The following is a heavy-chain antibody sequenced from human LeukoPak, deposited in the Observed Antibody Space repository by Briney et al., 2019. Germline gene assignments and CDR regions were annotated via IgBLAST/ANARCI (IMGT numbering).Heavy chain of an antibody. CDR3: AKGYSSGWFYY. Sequence: PGGSLRLSCAASGFTFSSYWMSWVRQAPGKGLEWVANIKQDGSEKYYVDSVKGRFTISRDNAKNSLYLQMNSLRAEDTAVYYCAKGYSSGWFYYWGQGTLVTVSS. V-gene: IGHV3-7*01. J-gene: IGHJ4*02. CDR2: IKQDGSEK. D-gene: IGHD6-19*01. CDR1: GFTFSSYW.